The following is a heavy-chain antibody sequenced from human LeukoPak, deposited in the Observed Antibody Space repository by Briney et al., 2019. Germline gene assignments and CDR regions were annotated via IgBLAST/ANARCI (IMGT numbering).Heavy chain of an antibody. J-gene: IGHJ4*02. V-gene: IGHV1-46*03. CDR2: INPSGSST. D-gene: IGHD3-22*01. CDR3: ARDQGYYDSSGYYLGGDHDY. Sequence: ASVKVSCKASGYTFTSYYMHWVRQAPGQGLEWMGIINPSGSSTSYAQKFQGRVTMTRDTSTGTVYMELSSLRSEDTAVYYCARDQGYYDSSGYYLGGDHDYWGQGTLVTVSS. CDR1: GYTFTSYY.